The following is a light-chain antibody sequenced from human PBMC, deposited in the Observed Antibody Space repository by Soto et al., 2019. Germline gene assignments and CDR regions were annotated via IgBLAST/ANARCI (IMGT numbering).Light chain of an antibody. CDR3: SSYAGTDDPYV. J-gene: IGLJ1*01. Sequence: QSALAQPPSASGSPGQSVTISCTGTSSDVGGYNYVSWYQQHPGNAPKLMIYEVIKRPSGVPDRFPGSKSGNTASLTVSGLQAEDEAEYYCSSYAGTDDPYVCGTGTKVTAL. CDR1: SSDVGGYNY. V-gene: IGLV2-8*01. CDR2: EVI.